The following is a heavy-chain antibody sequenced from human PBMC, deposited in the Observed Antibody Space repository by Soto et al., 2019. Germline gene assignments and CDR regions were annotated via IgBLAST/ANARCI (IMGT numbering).Heavy chain of an antibody. Sequence: QVQLVQSGAEVKKPGASVKVSCKPSGYTFNTYYLHWVRQAPGQALEWMGVIHPSGGRTTYAQKFLGRVTVTRDTSTTTVFMELSSLRSDDTAVYYCARGGHIAVVTASFDYWGQGTLVTVSS. J-gene: IGHJ4*02. CDR3: ARGGHIAVVTASFDY. CDR1: GYTFNTYY. D-gene: IGHD2-21*02. V-gene: IGHV1-46*02. CDR2: IHPSGGRT.